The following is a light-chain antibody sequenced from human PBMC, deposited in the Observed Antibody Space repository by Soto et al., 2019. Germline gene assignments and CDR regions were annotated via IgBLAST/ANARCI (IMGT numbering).Light chain of an antibody. CDR3: QYYGTSPRQA. J-gene: IGKJ4*01. CDR2: GAS. CDR1: QSVSSNS. Sequence: EIVLTQSPRTLSLSPGERATLSCRASQSVSSNSLAWYQQKPCQAPRLLTYGASSRATGIPDRFSGSGSGTDFTLTISSLEPEDFAVYYCQYYGTSPRQAFGGGTKVEIK. V-gene: IGKV3-20*01.